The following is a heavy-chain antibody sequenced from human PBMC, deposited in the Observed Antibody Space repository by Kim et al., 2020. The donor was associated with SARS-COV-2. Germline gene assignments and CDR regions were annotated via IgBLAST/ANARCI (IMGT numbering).Heavy chain of an antibody. Sequence: GGSLRLSCSASGFTFSSYAMHWVRQAPGKGLEYVSAISSNGGSTYYADSVKGRFTISRDNSKNTLYLQMSSLRAEDTAVYYCVKGIAAAGIFPGFDPWGQGTLVTVSS. V-gene: IGHV3-64D*09. CDR3: VKGIAAAGIFPGFDP. CDR1: GFTFSSYA. D-gene: IGHD6-13*01. J-gene: IGHJ5*02. CDR2: ISSNGGST.